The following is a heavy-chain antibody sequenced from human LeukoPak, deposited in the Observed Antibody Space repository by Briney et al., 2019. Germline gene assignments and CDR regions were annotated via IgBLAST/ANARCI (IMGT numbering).Heavy chain of an antibody. CDR1: GFTFSSYG. V-gene: IGHV3-30*18. Sequence: GRSLRLSCAASGFTFSSYGMHWVRQAPGKGLEWVAVIAYDGSNKYYADSVKGRFTISRDKSKNTLYLQMNSLRAEDTAVYYCAKDRPYYGMDAWGQGTTVTVSS. J-gene: IGHJ6*02. CDR3: AKDRPYYGMDA. CDR2: IAYDGSNK.